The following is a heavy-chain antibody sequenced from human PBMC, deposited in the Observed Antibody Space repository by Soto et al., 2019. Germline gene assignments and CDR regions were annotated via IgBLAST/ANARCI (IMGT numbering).Heavy chain of an antibody. CDR3: DRASKYYDFWSGYSPATWFDP. CDR1: GGSIRSGAYY. Sequence: TLSLTCTVSGGSIRSGAYYWRLSRQARGQGLEWFVYIYYSGSTYYNPSLKSRVTISVDTSKNQFSLKLSSVTAADTAVYYCDRASKYYDFWSGYSPATWFDPWGQGTLVTVSS. J-gene: IGHJ5*02. V-gene: IGHV4-30-4*01. CDR2: IYYSGST. D-gene: IGHD3-3*01.